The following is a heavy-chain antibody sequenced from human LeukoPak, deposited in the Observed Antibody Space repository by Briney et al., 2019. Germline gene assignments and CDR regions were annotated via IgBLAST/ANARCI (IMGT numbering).Heavy chain of an antibody. CDR2: IYYSGST. D-gene: IGHD5-18*01. V-gene: IGHV4-59*01. CDR1: GGSISSYY. J-gene: IGHJ3*02. CDR3: ARTLGYSYGEDAFDI. Sequence: ASETLSLTCTVSGGSISSYYWSWNRQPPGKGLEWIGYIYYSGSTNYNPSLKSRVTISVDTSKNQFSLKLSSVTAADTAVYYCARTLGYSYGEDAFDIWGQGTMVTVSS.